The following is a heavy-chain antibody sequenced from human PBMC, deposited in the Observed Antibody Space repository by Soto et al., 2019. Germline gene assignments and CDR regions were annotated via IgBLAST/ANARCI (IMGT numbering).Heavy chain of an antibody. CDR1: GYTFTNYN. V-gene: IGHV1-8*01. D-gene: IGHD6-25*01. CDR2: MNPNIGNT. Sequence: QEQLVQSGAEVKKPGAPVKVSCKASGYTFTNYNINWVRQATGQGLEWMGWMNPNIGNTGYAEKFQGRVTMTRNSSINTAYMELSGLRSDDTAVYYCAREAASDPSFYYHYMDVWGKGTTVTVSS. CDR3: AREAASDPSFYYHYMDV. J-gene: IGHJ6*03.